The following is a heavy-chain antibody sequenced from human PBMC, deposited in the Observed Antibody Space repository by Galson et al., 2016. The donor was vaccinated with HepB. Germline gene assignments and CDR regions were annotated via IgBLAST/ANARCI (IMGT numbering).Heavy chain of an antibody. CDR3: ARGYCSSTSPCGMDV. CDR1: GFTFSRYR. V-gene: IGHV3-7*04. Sequence: SLRLSCAASGFTFSRYRMTWVRQAPGKGLEWGANIKFDGNEKDYVDSVKGRFPISRDNAKNSLYLQMNSLRDWDTAVYYCARGYCSSTSPCGMDVWGQGTTVTVSS. J-gene: IGHJ6*02. D-gene: IGHD2-2*01. CDR2: IKFDGNEK.